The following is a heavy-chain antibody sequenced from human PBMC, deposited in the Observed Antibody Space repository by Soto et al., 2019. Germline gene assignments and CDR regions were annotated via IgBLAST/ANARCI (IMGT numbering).Heavy chain of an antibody. J-gene: IGHJ5*02. CDR3: ARSSVHIAAAGRLDL. CDR1: GFAFRSHA. Sequence: GGYLRLSCTASGFAFRSHAMQWVRQAPGKGLEWVAVISSDGATKYVADSLKGRFTISRDNFESTMSLQMNNLRPEDTALYYCARSSVHIAAAGRLDLWGPGTLATVSS. D-gene: IGHD6-13*01. CDR2: ISSDGATK. V-gene: IGHV3-30*14.